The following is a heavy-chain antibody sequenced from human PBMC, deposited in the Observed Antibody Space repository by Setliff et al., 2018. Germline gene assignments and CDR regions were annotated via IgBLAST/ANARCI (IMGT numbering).Heavy chain of an antibody. J-gene: IGHJ4*02. CDR1: GGTFTSYA. Sequence: GASVKVSCKSSGGTFTSYALSWVRQAPGQGLEWMGEIIPILGVVNYAQKFQGRVTITADESTSTVYMELNSLRSEDTAVYYCARDEDGSWERSGDWGQGTLVTVSS. V-gene: IGHV1-69*10. CDR2: IIPILGVV. D-gene: IGHD2-15*01. CDR3: ARDEDGSWERSGD.